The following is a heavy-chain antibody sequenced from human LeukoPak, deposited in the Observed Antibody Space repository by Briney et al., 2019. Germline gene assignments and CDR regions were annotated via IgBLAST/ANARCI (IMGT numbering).Heavy chain of an antibody. D-gene: IGHD4-17*01. CDR2: ISPSGDIT. CDR3: AKVSDGYSAFDY. CDR1: GFIFSSHG. Sequence: GGSLRLSCAASGFIFSSHGMNWVRQAPGKGLEWVSGISPSGDITYYADSVKGRFTISRDNSKNTLYLQMNSLRAEDTAVYYCAKVSDGYSAFDYWGQGTLVTVSS. J-gene: IGHJ4*02. V-gene: IGHV3-23*01.